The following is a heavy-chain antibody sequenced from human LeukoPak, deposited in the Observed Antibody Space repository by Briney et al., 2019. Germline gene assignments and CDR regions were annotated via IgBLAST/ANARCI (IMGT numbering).Heavy chain of an antibody. J-gene: IGHJ4*02. CDR3: ARHLSSSWYFDY. CDR1: GGSISSSSYY. V-gene: IGHV4-39*01. CDR2: IYYSGST. Sequence: SETLSLTCTVSGGSISSSSYYWGWIRQPPGKGLDWIGSIYYSGSTYYNPSLKSRVTISVDTSKNQFSLKLSSVTAADTAVYYCARHLSSSWYFDYWGQGTLVTVSS. D-gene: IGHD6-13*01.